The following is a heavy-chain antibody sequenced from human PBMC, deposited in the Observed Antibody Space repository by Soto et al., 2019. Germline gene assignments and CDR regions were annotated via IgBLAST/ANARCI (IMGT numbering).Heavy chain of an antibody. CDR3: ARVWGSSPIVGGLRWFDY. J-gene: IGHJ4*02. CDR1: GGSISSYY. V-gene: IGHV4-59*01. D-gene: IGHD3-16*01. Sequence: SETLSLTCPVSGGSISSYYWNWIRQPPGKGLEWIGYIYYSGSTNYNPSLKSRVTISVDTSKNQFSLKLSSVTAADTAVYYCARVWGSSPIVGGLRWFDYWGQGTLVTVSS. CDR2: IYYSGST.